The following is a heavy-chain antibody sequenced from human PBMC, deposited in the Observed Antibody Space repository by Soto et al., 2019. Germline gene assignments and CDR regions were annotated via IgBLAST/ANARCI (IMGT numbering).Heavy chain of an antibody. CDR2: IYYSGST. J-gene: IGHJ6*03. CDR1: GGSISSYY. V-gene: IGHV4-59*08. CDR3: ARHLTEKGLYYYMDV. Sequence: QVQLQESGPGLVKPSETLSLTCTVSGGSISSYYWSWIRQPPGKGLEWIGYIYYSGSTNYNPSLKSRVTISVDTSKNQFSLKLSSVTAADTAVYYCARHLTEKGLYYYMDVWGKGTTVTVSS.